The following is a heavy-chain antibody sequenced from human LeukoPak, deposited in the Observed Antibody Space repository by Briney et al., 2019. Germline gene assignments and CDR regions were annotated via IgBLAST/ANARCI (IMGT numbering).Heavy chain of an antibody. CDR1: GYTFTSYA. J-gene: IGHJ2*01. Sequence: ASVKVSCKASGYTFTSYAMQWVRQAPGQRLEGMGWINAGNGNTKYSQKFQGRVTITRDTSASTAYMELSSLRSEDTAVYYCARGVNYGDYDWYFDLWGRGTLVTVSS. CDR2: INAGNGNT. D-gene: IGHD4-17*01. V-gene: IGHV1-3*01. CDR3: ARGVNYGDYDWYFDL.